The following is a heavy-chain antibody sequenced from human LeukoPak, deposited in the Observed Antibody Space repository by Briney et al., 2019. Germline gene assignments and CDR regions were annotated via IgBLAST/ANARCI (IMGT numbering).Heavy chain of an antibody. CDR2: IYFSGST. Sequence: SETLSLTCTVSGGSVNSADYYWSWIRQPPGKGLEWIGYIYFSGSTNYNPSLKSRVTISVDTSKNQFSLNLSSVTAADTAVYYCARGRIGGPKAPFDYWGQGTLVTVSS. D-gene: IGHD3-16*01. V-gene: IGHV4-61*08. CDR1: GGSVNSADYY. J-gene: IGHJ4*02. CDR3: ARGRIGGPKAPFDY.